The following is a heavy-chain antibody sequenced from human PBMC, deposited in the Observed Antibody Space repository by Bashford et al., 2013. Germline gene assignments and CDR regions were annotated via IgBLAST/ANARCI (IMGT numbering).Heavy chain of an antibody. Sequence: ASVKVSCKASGYTFTGYYMHWVRQAPGQGLEWMGWINPNSGGTNYAQKFQGRVTMTRDTSISTAYMELSSLRSEDTAVYYCARDMGSSWYSGFDYWGQGTLVTVSS. D-gene: IGHD6-13*01. CDR1: GYTFTGYY. CDR2: INPNSGGT. J-gene: IGHJ4*02. V-gene: IGHV1-2*02. CDR3: ARDMGSSWYSGFDY.